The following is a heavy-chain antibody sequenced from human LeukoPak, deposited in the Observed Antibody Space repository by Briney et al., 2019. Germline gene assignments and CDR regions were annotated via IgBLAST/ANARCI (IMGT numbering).Heavy chain of an antibody. CDR1: GGSISSGGYY. D-gene: IGHD2-2*01. Sequence: SETLSLTCTVSGGSISSGGYYWSWIRQHPGKGLEWIGYIYYSGSTYYNPSLKSQVTISVDTSKNQFSLKLSSVTAADTAVYYCARSLGYCSSTSCYGFDYWGQGTLVTVSS. CDR2: IYYSGST. J-gene: IGHJ4*02. CDR3: ARSLGYCSSTSCYGFDY. V-gene: IGHV4-31*01.